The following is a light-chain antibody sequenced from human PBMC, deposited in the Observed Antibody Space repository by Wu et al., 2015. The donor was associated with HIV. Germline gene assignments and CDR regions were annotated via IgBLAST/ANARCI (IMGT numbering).Light chain of an antibody. V-gene: IGKV3-15*01. CDR3: QQYNNWPPRGT. Sequence: EIVMTQSPATLSVSPGERAALSCRASQSVSTNLAWYQQKPGQAPRLLIYGASNRATGIPARFSGSRSGTEFTLTISSLQSEDFAVYYCQQYNNWPPRGTFGQGTKVEIK. CDR2: GAS. CDR1: QSVSTN. J-gene: IGKJ1*01.